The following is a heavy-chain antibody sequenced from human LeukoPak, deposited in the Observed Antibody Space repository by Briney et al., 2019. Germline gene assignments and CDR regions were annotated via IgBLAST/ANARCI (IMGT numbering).Heavy chain of an antibody. CDR3: AREVGTGSSSWYSYIDY. D-gene: IGHD6-13*01. V-gene: IGHV1-69*13. J-gene: IGHJ4*02. Sequence: SVQVSCKASGGTFSSYAISWVQQAPGQGLKWMEGIIPIFGTASYAQKFQGRITITADESTSTAYMELSSLRSEDTAVYYCAREVGTGSSSWYSYIDYWGQGTLVTVSS. CDR1: GGTFSSYA. CDR2: IIPIFGTA.